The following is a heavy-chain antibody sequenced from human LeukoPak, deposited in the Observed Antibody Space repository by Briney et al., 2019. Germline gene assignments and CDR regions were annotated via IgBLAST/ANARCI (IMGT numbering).Heavy chain of an antibody. V-gene: IGHV4-61*01. CDR1: GVSVSSGSYY. Sequence: SETLSLTCTVSGVSVSSGSYYWSWIRQPPGKGLEWIGFIYYGGSTNYNPSLKTRVAMSVNTSRDQVSLKMTSVTAADTAVYYCARVLIAVAGFDCWGRGTLVTVSS. J-gene: IGHJ4*02. D-gene: IGHD6-19*01. CDR2: IYYGGST. CDR3: ARVLIAVAGFDC.